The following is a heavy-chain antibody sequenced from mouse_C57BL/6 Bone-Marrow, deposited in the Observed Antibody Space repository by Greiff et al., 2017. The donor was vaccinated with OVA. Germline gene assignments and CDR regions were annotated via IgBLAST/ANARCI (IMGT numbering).Heavy chain of an antibody. Sequence: QVQLQQPGAELVKPGASVKLSCKASGYTFTSYWMHWVKQRPGQGLEWIGMIHPNSGSTNYNEKFKSKATLTVDKSSSTAYMQLSRLTSEDSAVYYCAKRSFYGSSYDWYFDVWGTGTTVTVSS. CDR3: AKRSFYGSSYDWYFDV. CDR2: IHPNSGST. J-gene: IGHJ1*03. D-gene: IGHD1-1*01. CDR1: GYTFTSYW. V-gene: IGHV1-64*01.